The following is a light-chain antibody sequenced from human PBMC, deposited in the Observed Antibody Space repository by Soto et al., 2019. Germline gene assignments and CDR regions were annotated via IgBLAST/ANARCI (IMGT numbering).Light chain of an antibody. CDR3: TSYTSSSTYV. J-gene: IGLJ1*01. CDR2: DVN. V-gene: IGLV2-14*01. CDR1: SGDVGGYNY. Sequence: QSVLTQPASVSGSPGQSITISCTGTSGDVGGYNYVSWYQQHPGKAPKLMIYDVNNRPSGVSNRFSGSKSGNTASLTISGLQAEDEADYYCTSYTSSSTYVFGTGTKVTVL.